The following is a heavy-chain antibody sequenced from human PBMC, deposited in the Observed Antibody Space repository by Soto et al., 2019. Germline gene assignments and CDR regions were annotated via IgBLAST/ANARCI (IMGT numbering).Heavy chain of an antibody. CDR2: IFYSGST. Sequence: QVQLQESGPGLVKPSQTLSLTCTVSGGSISSGGYYWSWIRQHPGKGLEWIGYIFYSGSTYYNPSLKGRVTIPVDTSKNQFSLKLSSVTAADTAVYYCARGPRIGVVGDFDGMDVWGQGTTVTVSS. CDR1: GGSISSGGYY. CDR3: ARGPRIGVVGDFDGMDV. J-gene: IGHJ6*02. D-gene: IGHD3-16*01. V-gene: IGHV4-31*03.